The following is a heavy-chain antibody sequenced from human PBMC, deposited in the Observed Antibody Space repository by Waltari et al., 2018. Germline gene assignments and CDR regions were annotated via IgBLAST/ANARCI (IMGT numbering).Heavy chain of an antibody. J-gene: IGHJ1*01. V-gene: IGHV3-30-3*01. CDR3: ARVRGYGDYEGYFQH. CDR2: ISYDGSNK. CDR1: GFTFSSYA. Sequence: QVQLVESGGGVVQPGRSLRLSCAASGFTFSSYAMHWVRQAPGKGLEWVAVISYDGSNKYYADSVKGRFTISRDNAKNTLYLQMNSLRAEDTAVYYCARVRGYGDYEGYFQHWGQGTLVTVSS. D-gene: IGHD4-17*01.